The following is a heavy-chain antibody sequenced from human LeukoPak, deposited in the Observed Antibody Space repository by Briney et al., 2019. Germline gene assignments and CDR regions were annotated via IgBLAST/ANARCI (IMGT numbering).Heavy chain of an antibody. V-gene: IGHV3-21*01. CDR3: ARDWNRGYSGYATSWNVFDI. D-gene: IGHD5-12*01. CDR2: ISSSSSYI. J-gene: IGHJ3*02. Sequence: GGSLRLSCAASGFTFSSYSMNWVRQAPGKGLEWVSSISSSSSYIYYADSVKGRFTISRDNAKNSLYLQMNSLRAEDTAVYYCARDWNRGYSGYATSWNVFDIWGQGTMVTVSS. CDR1: GFTFSSYS.